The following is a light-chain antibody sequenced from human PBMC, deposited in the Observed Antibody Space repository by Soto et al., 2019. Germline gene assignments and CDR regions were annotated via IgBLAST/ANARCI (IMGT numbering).Light chain of an antibody. CDR2: LEGSGSY. V-gene: IGLV4-60*02. J-gene: IGLJ3*02. Sequence: QTVVTQSSSASASLGSSVKLTCTLSSGHSSYIIAWHQQQPGKAPRYLMKLEGSGSYNKGSGVPDRFSGSSSGADRYLTISNLQFEDEADYYCETWDSNTHTVFSGGTKLTVL. CDR1: SGHSSYI. CDR3: ETWDSNTHTV.